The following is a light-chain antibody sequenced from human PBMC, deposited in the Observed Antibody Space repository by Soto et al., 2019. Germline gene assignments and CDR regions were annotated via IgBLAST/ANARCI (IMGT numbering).Light chain of an antibody. Sequence: EIVLTQSPVTLSLSPGERATLSCRASQRITSNFLAWFQQKSGLAPRLLIYGASTRASGVPDRFSGGGSGTDFVLTLSRLEPEDFAVYYCQQYGGSKFTFGQGTKLQIK. CDR3: QQYGGSKFT. J-gene: IGKJ2*01. V-gene: IGKV3-20*01. CDR2: GAS. CDR1: QRITSNF.